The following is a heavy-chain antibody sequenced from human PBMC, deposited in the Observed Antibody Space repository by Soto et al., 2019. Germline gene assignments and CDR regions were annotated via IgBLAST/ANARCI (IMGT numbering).Heavy chain of an antibody. V-gene: IGHV3-53*01. Sequence: GGSLRLSCAASGFTVSSNYMSWVRQAPGKGLEWVSAIYSTGNTYYADSVRGRFATSRDNSENTLYLQMSSLRAEDTAVYYCAKQQMGVIRALDYWGQGTLVTVSS. CDR2: IYSTGNT. D-gene: IGHD1-26*01. CDR1: GFTVSSNY. CDR3: AKQQMGVIRALDY. J-gene: IGHJ4*02.